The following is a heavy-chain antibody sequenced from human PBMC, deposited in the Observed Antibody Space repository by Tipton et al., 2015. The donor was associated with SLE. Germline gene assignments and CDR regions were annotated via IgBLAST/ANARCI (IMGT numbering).Heavy chain of an antibody. Sequence: TLSLTCTVSDGSISSTNYYWGWIRQPPGQDLEFLGYIYSGGTTFYKPSLKSRVTLSIDSSKNQFSLNLTSVTAADTAVYYCARTITAWYFDLWGRGTLVTVSS. V-gene: IGHV4-39*07. CDR1: DGSISSTNYY. J-gene: IGHJ2*01. CDR3: ARTITAWYFDL. D-gene: IGHD3-16*01. CDR2: IYSGGTT.